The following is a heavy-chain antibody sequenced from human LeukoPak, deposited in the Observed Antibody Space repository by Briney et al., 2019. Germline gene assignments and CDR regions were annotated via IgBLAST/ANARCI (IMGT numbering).Heavy chain of an antibody. Sequence: SETLSLTCAVYGGSFSGYYWSWIRQPPGKGLEWIGEINHSGSTNYNPSLKSRVTISVDTSKNQFSLKLSSVTAADTAVYYCARRLRGYHYGYFDYWGQGTLVTVSS. D-gene: IGHD3-22*01. J-gene: IGHJ4*02. CDR3: ARRLRGYHYGYFDY. CDR2: INHSGST. V-gene: IGHV4-34*01. CDR1: GGSFSGYY.